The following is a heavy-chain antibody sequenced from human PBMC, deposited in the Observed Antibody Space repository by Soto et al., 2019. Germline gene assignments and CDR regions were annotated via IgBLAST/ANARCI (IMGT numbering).Heavy chain of an antibody. V-gene: IGHV3-30*04. CDR2: ITRDGYNK. J-gene: IGHJ4*02. D-gene: IGHD6-6*01. CDR3: TKSSGGSSSVGMDY. CDR1: GFIFKNYA. Sequence: QVQLVESGGGVVQPGRSLRLSCAVSGFIFKNYALNWVRQAPGKGLEWVASITRDGYNKYYADSVKGRFTISRDNSKNTLSLQMTVLRVEDSSVYYCTKSSGGSSSVGMDYWGPGTLVTVSS.